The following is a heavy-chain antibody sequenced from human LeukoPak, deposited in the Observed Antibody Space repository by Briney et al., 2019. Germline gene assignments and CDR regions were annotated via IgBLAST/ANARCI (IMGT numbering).Heavy chain of an antibody. CDR1: GLILRGHA. CDR2: IGDSGEIE. V-gene: IGHV3-23*01. Sequence: HSGPSLRLSCEASGLILRGHAMSWVRQAPGKGMEWLSGIGDSGEIERYTDSVKGRLTISRDNFMNTVYLEMRSLRPEDTAVYYCAKGYSSGWTPFDYWGQGTQVTVSS. J-gene: IGHJ4*02. CDR3: AKGYSSGWTPFDY. D-gene: IGHD6-19*01.